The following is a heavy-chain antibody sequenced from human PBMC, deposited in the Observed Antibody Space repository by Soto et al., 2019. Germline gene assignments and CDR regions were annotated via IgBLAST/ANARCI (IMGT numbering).Heavy chain of an antibody. Sequence: QVQLVESGAEVKTPGSSVRVSCKASVGTFSSYTISWVLQAPGQGLEWMGRIIPILGIAKYAQKLQGRVTITEDKSTSTASMELSSLRSEDTAVYYCARDRGYDFWIAHPDYFDYWGQGTLVTVSS. CDR2: IIPILGIA. CDR1: VGTFSSYT. D-gene: IGHD3-3*01. V-gene: IGHV1-69*08. CDR3: ARDRGYDFWIAHPDYFDY. J-gene: IGHJ4*02.